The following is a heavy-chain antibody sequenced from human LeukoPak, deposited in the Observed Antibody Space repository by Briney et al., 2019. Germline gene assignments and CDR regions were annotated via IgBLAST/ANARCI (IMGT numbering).Heavy chain of an antibody. V-gene: IGHV1-46*01. J-gene: IGHJ4*02. Sequence: ASVKVSCMASGYTFTSYYMHWVRQAPGQGLEWMGIINPSGGSTSYAQKFQGRVTMTRDTSTSTVYMELRSLRSEDTAVYYCARDWERELIFDYWGQGTLVTVSS. D-gene: IGHD1-26*01. CDR1: GYTFTSYY. CDR2: INPSGGST. CDR3: ARDWERELIFDY.